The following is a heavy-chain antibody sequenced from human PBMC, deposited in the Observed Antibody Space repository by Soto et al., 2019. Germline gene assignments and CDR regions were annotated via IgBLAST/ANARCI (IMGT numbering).Heavy chain of an antibody. V-gene: IGHV3-74*01. CDR2: VNSDGSIT. CDR1: GFTFDSYW. Sequence: EVRLEESGGGLVQPGGSLRLSCAASGFTFDSYWMYWVRQAPGKGLVWVSRVNSDGSITTYADSVKGRFTISRDNAKNTLPLQMNSLRVEDTAVYYCATSKGAVVISPYFFDYWGQGALVTVSS. J-gene: IGHJ4*02. D-gene: IGHD2-21*01. CDR3: ATSKGAVVISPYFFDY.